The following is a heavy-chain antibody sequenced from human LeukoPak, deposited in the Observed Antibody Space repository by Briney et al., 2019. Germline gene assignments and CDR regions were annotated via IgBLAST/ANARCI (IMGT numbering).Heavy chain of an antibody. D-gene: IGHD1-26*01. V-gene: IGHV3-30-3*01. CDR2: ISGDGNIQ. CDR3: AKDLLPGAPDYFDY. CDR1: GLSISAYE. J-gene: IGHJ4*02. Sequence: GGSLRLSCAASGLSISAYEMHWVRQAPGKGLEWVAVISGDGNIQLYSDSVKGRFTISRDTSKTTLYLQMNSLRAEDTAVYYCAKDLLPGAPDYFDYWGQGTLVTVSS.